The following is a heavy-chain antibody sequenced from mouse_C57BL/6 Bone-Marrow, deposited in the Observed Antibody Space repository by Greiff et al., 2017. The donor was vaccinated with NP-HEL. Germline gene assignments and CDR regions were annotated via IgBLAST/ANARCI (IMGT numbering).Heavy chain of an antibody. D-gene: IGHD1-1*01. Sequence: EVKLQESGGGLVKPGGSLKLSCAASGFTFSSYAMSWVRQTPEKRLEWVATISDGGSYTYYPDNVKGRFTISRDNAKNNLYLQMSHLKSEDTAMYYCAREHGSSDAMDYWGQGTSVTVSS. CDR2: ISDGGSYT. CDR3: AREHGSSDAMDY. J-gene: IGHJ4*01. CDR1: GFTFSSYA. V-gene: IGHV5-4*01.